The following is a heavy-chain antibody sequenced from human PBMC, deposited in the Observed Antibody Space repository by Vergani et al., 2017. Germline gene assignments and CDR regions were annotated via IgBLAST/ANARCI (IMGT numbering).Heavy chain of an antibody. Sequence: QVQLVESGGGVVQPGRSLRLSCAASGFTFSSYAMHWVRQAPGKGLEWVAVISYDGSNKSYADSVKGRFTISSDNSKSTRYLQRNSLRAEDTAVYYCARGSLAAAGIFYFDYWGQGTLVTVSS. CDR1: GFTFSSYA. D-gene: IGHD6-13*01. CDR3: ARGSLAAAGIFYFDY. J-gene: IGHJ4*02. V-gene: IGHV3-30-3*01. CDR2: ISYDGSNK.